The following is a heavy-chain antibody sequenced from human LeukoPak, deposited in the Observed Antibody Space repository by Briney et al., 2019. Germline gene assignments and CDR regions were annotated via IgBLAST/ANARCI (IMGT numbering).Heavy chain of an antibody. CDR1: RFTVSSNY. CDR3: AREIGDNYYDSSGYPWAFDI. CDR2: VYSGGST. J-gene: IGHJ3*02. V-gene: IGHV3-53*01. Sequence: PGGSLRLSCAASRFTVSSNYMSWVRQAPGKGLEWVSVVYSGGSTYYADSVKGRFTISRDNSKNTLYLQMNSLRAEDTAVYYCAREIGDNYYDSSGYPWAFDIWGQGTMVTVSS. D-gene: IGHD3-22*01.